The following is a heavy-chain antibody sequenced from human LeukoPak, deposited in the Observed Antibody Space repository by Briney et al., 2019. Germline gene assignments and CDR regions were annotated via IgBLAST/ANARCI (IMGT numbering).Heavy chain of an antibody. D-gene: IGHD3-22*01. CDR1: GYTFTGYY. V-gene: IGHV1-2*02. CDR3: ARDGRYHSSGYYYPSDY. Sequence: ASVKVSCKASGYTFTGYYMHWVRQAPGQGLGWMGWINPNSGGTNYAQKFQGRVTMTRDTSISTAYMELSRLRSDDTAVYYCARDGRYHSSGYYYPSDYWGQGTLVTVSS. CDR2: INPNSGGT. J-gene: IGHJ4*02.